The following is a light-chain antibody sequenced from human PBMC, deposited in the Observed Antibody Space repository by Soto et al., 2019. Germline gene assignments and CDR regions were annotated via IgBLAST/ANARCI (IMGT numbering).Light chain of an antibody. Sequence: DIQMTQSPSSLSASVGDRVTITCRASQSINSWLAWYQQKPGKAPKLLIYKASTLESGVPSRFSGSGSGTEFTLTISSRQPDDFATYYCQQYNSHSITFGQGTRLEIK. CDR3: QQYNSHSIT. CDR1: QSINSW. CDR2: KAS. J-gene: IGKJ5*01. V-gene: IGKV1-5*03.